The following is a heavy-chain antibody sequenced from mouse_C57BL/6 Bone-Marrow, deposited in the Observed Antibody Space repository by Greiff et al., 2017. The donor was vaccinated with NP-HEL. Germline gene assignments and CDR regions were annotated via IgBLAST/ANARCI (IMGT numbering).Heavy chain of an antibody. V-gene: IGHV14-4*01. CDR2: IDPENGDT. CDR3: TTSITTVPNYFDY. J-gene: IGHJ2*01. D-gene: IGHD1-1*01. Sequence: EVQLVESGAELVRPGASVKLSCTASGFNIKDDYMHWVKQRPEQGLEWIGWIDPENGDTEYASKFQGKATITADTSSNTAYPQLSSLTSEDTAVYYCTTSITTVPNYFDYWGQGTTLTVSS. CDR1: GFNIKDDY.